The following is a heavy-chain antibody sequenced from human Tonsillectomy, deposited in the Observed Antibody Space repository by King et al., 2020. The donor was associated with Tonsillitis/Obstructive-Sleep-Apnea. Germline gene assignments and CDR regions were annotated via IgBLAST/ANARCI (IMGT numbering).Heavy chain of an antibody. CDR2: IYHSWST. CDR1: GGAISSSNW. J-gene: IGHJ4*02. D-gene: IGHD2-15*01. V-gene: IGHV4-4*02. Sequence: VQLQESGPGLVKPSGTLSLTCAVSGGAISSSNWWSWVRQPPGNGLEWIGEIYHSWSTNYHPSLKSRVTISVDKSKNKFSLQLSAVTAADTAVYYCARNGYCSGGICYDFDYWGQGTLVTVSS. CDR3: ARNGYCSGGICYDFDY.